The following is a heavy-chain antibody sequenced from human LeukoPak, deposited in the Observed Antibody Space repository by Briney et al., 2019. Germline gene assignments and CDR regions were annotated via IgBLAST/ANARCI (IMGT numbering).Heavy chain of an antibody. CDR1: GYSISSGHY. Sequence: SETLSLTCTVSGYSISSGHYWGWIRQPPGKGLEWIGSMYHSGSTYYNPPLKSRVTISEDTSKNQFSLKLSSVTAADTAVYYCASLLPRGYYGSGSSKYYYYYYMDVWGKGTTVTVSS. D-gene: IGHD3-10*01. CDR3: ASLLPRGYYGSGSSKYYYYYYMDV. J-gene: IGHJ6*03. CDR2: MYHSGST. V-gene: IGHV4-38-2*02.